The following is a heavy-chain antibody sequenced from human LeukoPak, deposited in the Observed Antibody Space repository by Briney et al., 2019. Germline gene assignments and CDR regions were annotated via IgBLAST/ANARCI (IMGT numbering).Heavy chain of an antibody. CDR2: INYSGST. V-gene: IGHV4-39*01. D-gene: IGHD5-12*01. CDR3: ARHGDIVPTIYFDY. J-gene: IGHJ4*02. CDR1: GFTFTTFT. Sequence: PGGSLRLSCAASGFTFTTFTMNWIRQPPGKGLEWIGSINYSGSTFYNPSLKSRVTISVDTSKNQFSLRLSSVTAADTAVYYCARHGDIVPTIYFDYWGQGTLVTVSS.